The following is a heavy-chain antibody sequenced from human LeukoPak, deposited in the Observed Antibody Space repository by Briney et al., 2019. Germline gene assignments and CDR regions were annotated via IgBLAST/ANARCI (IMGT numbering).Heavy chain of an antibody. CDR2: IWFDGSDK. D-gene: IGHD3-22*01. J-gene: IGHJ3*02. V-gene: IGHV3-33*01. CDR1: GFTFGNYG. CDR3: AREGYYDSSRGAFDI. Sequence: PGGSLRLSCAASGFTFGNYGIRWVRQAPGKGLEWVAVIWFDGSDKYYADSVKGRFTISRDNSKNTLYLQMNSPRAEDTAVYYCAREGYYDSSRGAFDIWGQGTMVTVSS.